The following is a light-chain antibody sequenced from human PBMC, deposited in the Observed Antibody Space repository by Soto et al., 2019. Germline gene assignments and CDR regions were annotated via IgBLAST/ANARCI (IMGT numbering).Light chain of an antibody. CDR1: TSNIGTNT. CDR2: SND. Sequence: VLTQSTSASGTPGQRVSISCSGSTSNIGTNTVSWYQHVPGTAPKLLIYSNDQRPSAVPGRFSGSKSGTSASLAISGLLSEDEADYYCATWDDSLNVVFGGGTKVTVL. J-gene: IGLJ2*01. V-gene: IGLV1-44*01. CDR3: ATWDDSLNVV.